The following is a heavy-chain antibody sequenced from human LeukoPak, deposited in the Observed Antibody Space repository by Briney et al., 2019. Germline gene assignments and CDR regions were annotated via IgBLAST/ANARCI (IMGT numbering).Heavy chain of an antibody. CDR3: ARGVTMIVVVIHDWYFDL. V-gene: IGHV4-39*01. Sequence: SETLSLTCTVSGGSISSSSYYWGWIRQPPGKGLEWIGSIYYSRSTYYNPSLKSRVTISVDTSKNQFSLKLSSLTAADTAVYYCARGVTMIVVVIHDWYFDLWGRGTLVTVST. J-gene: IGHJ2*01. D-gene: IGHD3-22*01. CDR1: GGSISSSSYY. CDR2: IYYSRST.